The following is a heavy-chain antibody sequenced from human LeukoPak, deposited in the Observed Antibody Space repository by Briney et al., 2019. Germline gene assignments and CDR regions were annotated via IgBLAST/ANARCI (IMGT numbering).Heavy chain of an antibody. V-gene: IGHV1-69*13. CDR2: IIPIFGTA. Sequence: GASVKVSCKASGGTFSSYAISWVRQAPGQGLEWMGGIIPIFGTANYAQKFKGRVTITADESTSTAYMELSSLRSEDTAVYYCARGYSGYDLDYWGQGTLVTVSS. D-gene: IGHD5-12*01. CDR1: GGTFSSYA. J-gene: IGHJ4*02. CDR3: ARGYSGYDLDY.